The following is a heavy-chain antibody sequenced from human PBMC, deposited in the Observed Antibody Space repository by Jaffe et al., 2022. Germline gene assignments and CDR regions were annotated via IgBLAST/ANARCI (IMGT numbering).Heavy chain of an antibody. CDR3: ARHAASWTFDY. Sequence: QVQLQESGPGLVKPSETLSLTCAVSGYSISSGYYWGWIRQPPGKGLEWIGSIYHSGSTYYNPSLKSRVTISVDTSKNQFSLKLSSVTAADTAVYYCARHAASWTFDYWGQGTLVTVSS. CDR2: IYHSGST. CDR1: GYSISSGYY. D-gene: IGHD2-2*01. J-gene: IGHJ4*02. V-gene: IGHV4-38-2*01.